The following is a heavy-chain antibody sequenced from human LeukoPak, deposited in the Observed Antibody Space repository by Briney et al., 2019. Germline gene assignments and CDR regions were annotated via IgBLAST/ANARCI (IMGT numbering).Heavy chain of an antibody. D-gene: IGHD6-13*01. CDR1: GGSISSYY. Sequence: SETLSLTCTVSGGSISSYYWSWIRQPAGKGLEWIGRIYTSGSTNYNPSLKSRVTMSVDTSKNQFSLKLSSVTAADTAVYYCARGRRAAAGDDAFDIWGQGTMVAVSS. V-gene: IGHV4-4*07. CDR2: IYTSGST. CDR3: ARGRRAAAGDDAFDI. J-gene: IGHJ3*02.